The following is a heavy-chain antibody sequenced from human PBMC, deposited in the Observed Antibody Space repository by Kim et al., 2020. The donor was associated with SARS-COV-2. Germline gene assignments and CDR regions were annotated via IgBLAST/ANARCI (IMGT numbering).Heavy chain of an antibody. D-gene: IGHD1-26*01. J-gene: IGHJ4*02. CDR3: ARDVGTGRHDC. Sequence: INAVDSLKCRFTISGDNAKNSVYLQLNSLRAEDAAMYYCARDVGTGRHDCWGQGTLVTVSS. CDR2: I. V-gene: IGHV3-7*01.